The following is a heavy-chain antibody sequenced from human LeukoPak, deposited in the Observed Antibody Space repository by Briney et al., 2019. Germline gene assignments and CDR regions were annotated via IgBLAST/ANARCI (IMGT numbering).Heavy chain of an antibody. Sequence: GGSLRLSCAASGFTFSSYSMNWVRQAPGKGLEWVSSISSSSSYIYYADSVKGRFTISRDNAKNSLYLQMNSLRAEDTAVYYCARMYYYDSSGYYYYFDYWGQGTLVTVSS. J-gene: IGHJ4*02. V-gene: IGHV3-21*01. CDR1: GFTFSSYS. CDR3: ARMYYYDSSGYYYYFDY. D-gene: IGHD3-22*01. CDR2: ISSSSSYI.